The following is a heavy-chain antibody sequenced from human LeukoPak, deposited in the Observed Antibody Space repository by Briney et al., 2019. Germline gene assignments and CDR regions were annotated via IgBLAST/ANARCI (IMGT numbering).Heavy chain of an antibody. D-gene: IGHD3-22*01. J-gene: IGHJ3*02. Sequence: SQTLSLTCAISGDSFSSNSAAWNWLTQSPSIGLDSLVRTYYTSKWYHDYAVSVKTRITINTDTSKNQFSLQLNYVTPEDTAVYYCARFYYDNSGHGAFDIWGQGTMVTVSS. CDR3: ARFYYDNSGHGAFDI. V-gene: IGHV6-1*01. CDR2: TYYTSKWYH. CDR1: GDSFSSNSAA.